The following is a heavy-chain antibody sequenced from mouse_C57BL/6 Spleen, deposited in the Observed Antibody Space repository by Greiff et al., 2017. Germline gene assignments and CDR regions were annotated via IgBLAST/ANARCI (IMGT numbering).Heavy chain of an antibody. CDR1: GYTFTSYW. V-gene: IGHV1-69*01. Sequence: QVQLQQPGAELVMPGASVKLSCKASGYTFTSYWMHWVKQRPGQGLEWIGEIDPSDSYTNYNQKFKGKSTLTVDKSSSTAYMQLSSLTSEDSAGYYCARYPFAYWGQGTLVTVSA. J-gene: IGHJ3*01. CDR3: ARYPFAY. CDR2: IDPSDSYT.